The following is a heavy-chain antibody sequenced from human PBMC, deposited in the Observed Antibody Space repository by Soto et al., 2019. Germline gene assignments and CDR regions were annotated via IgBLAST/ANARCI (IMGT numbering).Heavy chain of an antibody. CDR2: ISASGGST. CDR3: AKPSRSHNNDY. V-gene: IGHV3-23*01. Sequence: GGSLRLSCAASGFIFSSYVMNWVRQAPGKGLEWVSGISASGGSTYYADSVKGRFTISRDNSKNTLYLQLNSLGAEDTAVYYCAKPSRSHNNDYWGQGTLVTVSS. D-gene: IGHD2-2*01. CDR1: GFIFSSYV. J-gene: IGHJ4*02.